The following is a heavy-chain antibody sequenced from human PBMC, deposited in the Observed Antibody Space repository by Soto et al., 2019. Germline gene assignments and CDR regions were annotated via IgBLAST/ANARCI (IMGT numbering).Heavy chain of an antibody. J-gene: IGHJ3*02. CDR3: ARESRYCSGGSCYSRAFDI. CDR1: GFTFSSYG. Sequence: QVQLVESGGGVVQPGRSLRLSCAASGFTFSSYGMHWVRQAPGKGLEWVAVIWYDGSNKYYADSVKGRVTISRDNSKNTRYLQMNSLRAEDTSVYYCARESRYCSGGSCYSRAFDIWGQGTMVTVSS. V-gene: IGHV3-33*01. CDR2: IWYDGSNK. D-gene: IGHD2-15*01.